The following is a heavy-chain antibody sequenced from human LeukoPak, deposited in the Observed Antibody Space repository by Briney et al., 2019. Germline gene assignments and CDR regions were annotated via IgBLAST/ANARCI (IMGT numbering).Heavy chain of an antibody. CDR1: GYTFTAYY. D-gene: IGHD3-22*01. CDR3: ASVTEGQYYYDSSGYSYYYYMDV. Sequence: GASVKVSCKASGYTFTAYYIHWVRQAPGQGLEWMGRINPNSGGTNYAQKFQGRVTMTRDTSISTAYMELSRLKSDDTAVYYCASVTEGQYYYDSSGYSYYYYMDVWGKGTTVTVSS. CDR2: INPNSGGT. V-gene: IGHV1-2*06. J-gene: IGHJ6*03.